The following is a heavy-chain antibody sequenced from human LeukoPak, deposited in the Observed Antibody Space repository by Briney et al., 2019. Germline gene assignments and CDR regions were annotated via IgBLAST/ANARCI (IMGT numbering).Heavy chain of an antibody. CDR2: IGSSGSGTTI. CDR3: ARTRQSGSGYFQH. D-gene: IGHD3-10*01. J-gene: IGHJ1*01. Sequence: GGSLRLSCVASGFTFSDYYMSWIRQAPGKGLEWVSHIGSSGSGTTIYYADSVKGRFTISRDNAKNSLYLQLNSLRAEDTAVYYCARTRQSGSGYFQHWGQGTLVTVPS. CDR1: GFTFSDYY. V-gene: IGHV3-11*01.